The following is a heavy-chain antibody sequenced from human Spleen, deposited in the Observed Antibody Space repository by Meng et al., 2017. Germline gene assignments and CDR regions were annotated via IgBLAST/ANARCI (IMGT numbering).Heavy chain of an antibody. V-gene: IGHV1-18*04. CDR3: ARDPSNTSGWYAYSDY. CDR1: GYSCTHNG. J-gene: IGHJ4*02. D-gene: IGHD6-19*01. CDR2: ISGYNGNT. Sequence: QVSLVTYVDELKQPGPSVKVSRSAAGYSCTHNGITWVRQAPGQALEWMGWISGYNGNTHYAQKLQGRVPMTTDTSTSTAYMELRSLRSDDTAVYYCARDPSNTSGWYAYSDYWGQGTLVTVSS.